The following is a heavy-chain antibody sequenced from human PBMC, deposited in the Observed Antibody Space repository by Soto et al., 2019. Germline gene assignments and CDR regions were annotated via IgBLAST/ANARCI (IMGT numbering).Heavy chain of an antibody. D-gene: IGHD6-19*01. CDR2: ISYDGSNK. Sequence: GGSLRLSCAASGFTFSSYAMHWVRQAPGKGLEWVAVISYDGSNKYYADSVKGRFTISRDNSKNTLYLQMNSLRAEDTAVYYCARDGIAVAGTGLFNWFDPWGQGTLVTVSS. CDR1: GFTFSSYA. V-gene: IGHV3-30-3*01. J-gene: IGHJ5*02. CDR3: ARDGIAVAGTGLFNWFDP.